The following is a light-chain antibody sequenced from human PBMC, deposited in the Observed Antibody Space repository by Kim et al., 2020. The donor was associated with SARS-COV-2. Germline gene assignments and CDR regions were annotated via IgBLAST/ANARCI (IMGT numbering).Light chain of an antibody. J-gene: IGKJ4*01. Sequence: PGERATLSCRASQSVSRSFTWYQQKPGQAPRLLIYDASKRATGIPARFSGSGSGTDFTLTISSLEPEDFAVYYCQQRSNWPLTFGGGTKVDIK. CDR1: QSVSRS. CDR3: QQRSNWPLT. CDR2: DAS. V-gene: IGKV3-11*01.